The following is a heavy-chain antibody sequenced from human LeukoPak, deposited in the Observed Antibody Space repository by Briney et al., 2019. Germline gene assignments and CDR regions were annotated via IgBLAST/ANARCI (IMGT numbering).Heavy chain of an antibody. CDR3: ARGSDDYKLGNY. CDR1: GGSFANSYC. D-gene: IGHD5-24*01. V-gene: IGHV4-39*02. Sequence: SQTLSLSCTVSGGSFANSYCCTWVRQPPGKRPEWIATIYSIVFTYYKPSFGSRVTTSADTSKNLFSLRLSSVTAADTAVYYCARGSDDYKLGNYWGQGTLVTVSS. J-gene: IGHJ4*02. CDR2: IYSIVFT.